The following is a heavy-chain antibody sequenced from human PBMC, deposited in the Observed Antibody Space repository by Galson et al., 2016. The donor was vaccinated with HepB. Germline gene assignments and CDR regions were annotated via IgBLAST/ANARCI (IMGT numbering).Heavy chain of an antibody. V-gene: IGHV3-33*01. CDR1: GSTFSSYG. J-gene: IGHJ4*02. CDR2: IWFDGSNE. CDR3: ARDSTRELFDY. D-gene: IGHD2-2*01. Sequence: SLRLSCAASGSTFSSYGMHWVRQAPGKGLEWVAVIWFDGSNEYYADSVKGRFTISRDNSKNTLYLQMNSLRAEDTALYYCARDSTRELFDYWGQGTLVTVSS.